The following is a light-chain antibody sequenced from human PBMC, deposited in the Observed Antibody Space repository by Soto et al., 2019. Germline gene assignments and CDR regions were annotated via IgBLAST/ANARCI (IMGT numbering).Light chain of an antibody. J-gene: IGKJ5*01. CDR3: QQTSSTPVT. CDR2: AAS. Sequence: DIQMTQSPSSLSASVGNRVTITCRASQSISTYLNWYQHKPGKAPKLLIYAASSLQSGVPSRFSGSGSGTLVTRTISRLQPEDLATYYCQQTSSTPVTFGQGTRLEI. V-gene: IGKV1-39*01. CDR1: QSISTY.